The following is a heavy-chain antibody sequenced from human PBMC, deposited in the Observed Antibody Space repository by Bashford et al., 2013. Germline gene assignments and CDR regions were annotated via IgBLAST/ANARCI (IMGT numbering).Heavy chain of an antibody. CDR2: ISRNSERV. V-gene: IGHV3-9*01. CDR1: GFSFDEYA. CDR3: TKDRYCSSTNCPLDY. D-gene: IGHD2-2*01. J-gene: IGHJ4*02. Sequence: SLRLSCAASGFSFDEYAMHWVRQAPGKGLEWVSGISRNSERVGYADAVKGRFTISRDNAKNFVYLQMNSLRAEDTALYYCTKDRYCSSTNCPLDYWGQGTLVTVSS.